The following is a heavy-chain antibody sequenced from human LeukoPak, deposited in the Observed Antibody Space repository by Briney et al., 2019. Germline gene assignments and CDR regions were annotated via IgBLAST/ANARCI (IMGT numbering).Heavy chain of an antibody. D-gene: IGHD6-19*01. J-gene: IGHJ4*02. V-gene: IGHV3-21*01. CDR3: ARSPAGRDYFDY. Sequence: GGSLRLSCAASGFTFSSYSMNWVRQAPGKGLEWASSISSSSSYIYYADSVKGRFTISRDNAKNSLYLQMNSLRAEDTAVYYCARSPAGRDYFDYWGQGTLVTVSS. CDR2: ISSSSSYI. CDR1: GFTFSSYS.